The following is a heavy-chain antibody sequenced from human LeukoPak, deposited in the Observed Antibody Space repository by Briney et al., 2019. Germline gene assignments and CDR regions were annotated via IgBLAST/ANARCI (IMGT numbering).Heavy chain of an antibody. CDR2: IYYSGST. CDR3: ARHLNNCGDDCYIFDY. V-gene: IGHV4-59*08. CDR1: GGSIFSYY. Sequence: SETLSLTCTVSGGSIFSYYWSWIRQPPGKGLEWMGYIYYSGSTSYNPSLKSRVTISVDTSKNQFSLRVSPVTAADTAVYYCARHLNNCGDDCYIFDYWGQGTLVTVSS. D-gene: IGHD2-21*01. J-gene: IGHJ4*02.